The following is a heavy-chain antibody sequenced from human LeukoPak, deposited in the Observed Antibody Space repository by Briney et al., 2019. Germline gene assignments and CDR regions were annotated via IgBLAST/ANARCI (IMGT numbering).Heavy chain of an antibody. V-gene: IGHV1-69*13. Sequence: ASVKVSCKASGGTFSSYAISWVRQAPGQGLEWMGGIIPIFGTANYAQKFQGRVTITADESTSTAYMELSSLRSEDTAVYYCATSSSTLWFGESKTGYFDYWGQGTLVTVSS. CDR2: IIPIFGTA. CDR3: ATSSSTLWFGESKTGYFDY. J-gene: IGHJ4*02. D-gene: IGHD3-10*01. CDR1: GGTFSSYA.